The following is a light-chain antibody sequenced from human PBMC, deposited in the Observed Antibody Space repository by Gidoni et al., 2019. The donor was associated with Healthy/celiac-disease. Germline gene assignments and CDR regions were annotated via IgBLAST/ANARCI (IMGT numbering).Light chain of an antibody. CDR3: QQYGSSPWT. CDR1: QSVSSSY. J-gene: IGKJ1*01. V-gene: IGKV3-20*01. Sequence: EIVLTQSPGTLSLSPGERATLSCRASQSVSSSYLAWYQQKPGQAPRLRIYGASSRATGIPDRFSSCGSGTDFTLTISRLEPEDFAVYYCQQYGSSPWTFGQGTKVEIK. CDR2: GAS.